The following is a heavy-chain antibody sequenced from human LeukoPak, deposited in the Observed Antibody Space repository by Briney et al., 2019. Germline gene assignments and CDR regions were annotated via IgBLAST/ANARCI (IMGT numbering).Heavy chain of an antibody. CDR2: VNPYNGDT. J-gene: IGHJ4*02. CDR3: TRGGVNNNLLDF. D-gene: IGHD3-10*01. CDR1: GYPFTASG. V-gene: IGHV1-18*01. Sequence: ASVKVSCKPSGYPFTASGLTWIRQAPGLGLEWMGWVNPYNGDTTYAQSLQGRVTMTTDASTSTAYMELRSLRSDDTAVYYCTRGGVNNNLLDFWGQGTLVTVSS.